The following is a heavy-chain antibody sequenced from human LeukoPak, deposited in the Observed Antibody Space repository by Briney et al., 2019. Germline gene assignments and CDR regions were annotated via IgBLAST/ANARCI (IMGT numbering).Heavy chain of an antibody. D-gene: IGHD4-11*01. V-gene: IGHV3-7*01. CDR3: ARESDHSNYPGTFDH. CDR2: IKHDGSGK. CDR1: GFIFSNFA. J-gene: IGHJ4*02. Sequence: GGPLRLSCAASGFIFSNFAMHWVRQAPGKRLEWVANIKHDGSGKYYVDSVKGRFTISRDNAKNSLSLQMNSLRVEDTALYYCARESDHSNYPGTFDHWGPGTLVAVSS.